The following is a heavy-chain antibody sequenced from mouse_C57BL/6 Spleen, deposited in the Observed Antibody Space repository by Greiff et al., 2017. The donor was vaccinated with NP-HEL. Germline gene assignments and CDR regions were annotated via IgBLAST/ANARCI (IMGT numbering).Heavy chain of an antibody. CDR1: GYTFTDYY. J-gene: IGHJ2*01. D-gene: IGHD2-4*01. Sequence: EVKLMESGPVLVKPGASVKMSCKASGYTFTDYYMNWVKQSHGKSLEWIGVINPYNGGTSYNQKFKGKATLTVDKSSSTAYMELNSLTSEDSAVYYCAKGGFDYLDYWGQGTTLTVSS. CDR3: AKGGFDYLDY. CDR2: INPYNGGT. V-gene: IGHV1-19*01.